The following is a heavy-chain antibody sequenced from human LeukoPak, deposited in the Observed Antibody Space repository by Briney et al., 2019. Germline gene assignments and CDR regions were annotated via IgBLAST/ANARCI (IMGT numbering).Heavy chain of an antibody. CDR2: INHSGST. Sequence: SETLSLTCAVYGGSFSGYYWSWSRQPPGKGLEWSGEINHSGSTNYNPSLKSRVTISVDTSKNQFSLKLSSVTAADTAVYYCAGGRGYSSSWYKYYYYMDVWGKGTTVTVSS. CDR3: AGGRGYSSSWYKYYYYMDV. V-gene: IGHV4-34*01. CDR1: GGSFSGYY. J-gene: IGHJ6*03. D-gene: IGHD6-13*01.